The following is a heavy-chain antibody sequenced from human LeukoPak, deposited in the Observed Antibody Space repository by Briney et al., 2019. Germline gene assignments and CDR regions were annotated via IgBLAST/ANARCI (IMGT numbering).Heavy chain of an antibody. D-gene: IGHD5-18*01. CDR1: GFTFSSYW. J-gene: IGHJ6*02. Sequence: GGSLRLSCAASGFTFSSYWMSWVRQAPGKGLEWVANIKQDGSEKYYVDSVKGRYTISRDNAKNSLYLQMNSLRAEDTAVYYCAREQGGYSYGTNYYYYYGMDVWGQGTTVTVSS. CDR3: AREQGGYSYGTNYYYYYGMDV. CDR2: IKQDGSEK. V-gene: IGHV3-7*01.